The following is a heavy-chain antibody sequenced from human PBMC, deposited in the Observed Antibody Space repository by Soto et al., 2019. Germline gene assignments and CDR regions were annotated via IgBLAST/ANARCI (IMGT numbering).Heavy chain of an antibody. CDR3: AKGGTAGFPHYMDV. J-gene: IGHJ6*03. CDR1: GFTFKNYA. CDR2: ISHGGGSI. V-gene: IGHV3-23*01. Sequence: EVQLLASGGGLVQPGGSLRLSCAASGFTFKNYAMSWVRQAPGKGLEWVSGISHGGGSIYFGGSVKGRFTISRDNSKNTLYLEINSLRAEDTAVYYCAKGGTAGFPHYMDVWGKGATVTVSS. D-gene: IGHD6-13*01.